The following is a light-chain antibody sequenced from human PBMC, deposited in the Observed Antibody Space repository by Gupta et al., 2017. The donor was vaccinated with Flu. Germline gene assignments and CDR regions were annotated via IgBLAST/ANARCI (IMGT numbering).Light chain of an antibody. J-gene: IGKJ2*01. CDR2: GAY. CDR3: QQSDTAPYT. Sequence: DIQMTQSPSSLSASVGDRVPITCRARQSISRYLNWYQQKPGKAPRLLIYGAYRVQSGVPSRISGSGSGTDFTLTISRLQPEDFANYYCQQSDTAPYTFGQGTKMEIK. V-gene: IGKV1-39*01. CDR1: QSISRY.